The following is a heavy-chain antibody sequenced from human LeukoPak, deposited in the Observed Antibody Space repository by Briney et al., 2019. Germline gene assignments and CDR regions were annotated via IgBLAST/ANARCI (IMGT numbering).Heavy chain of an antibody. V-gene: IGHV1-18*01. CDR1: VYTFSSYG. D-gene: IGHD3-9*01. CDR3: TRSDRDISTGYRNLDY. CDR2: ISADTGNT. J-gene: IGHJ4*02. Sequence: GGSVTVSFKSSVYTFSSYGFSGVRQTPGQGREWMGLISADTGNTKYTQKLQGRVSTTPDTSTSTAYMELRSLRSDVTATYYCTRSDRDISTGYRNLDYWGQGTLVTVSS.